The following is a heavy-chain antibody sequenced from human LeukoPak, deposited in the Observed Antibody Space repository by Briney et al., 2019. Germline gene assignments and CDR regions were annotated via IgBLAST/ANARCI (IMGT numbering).Heavy chain of an antibody. D-gene: IGHD3-3*01. CDR3: ARGYSIFEGFWRGYRFDY. Sequence: SEALSLTCTVSGGSISSGDYYWSWLRQPPGQGLDWIGYIHYSGSTYYNPSLKSRVTISVDTSKNQFSLKLSSVTAADTAMYYCARGYSIFEGFWRGYRFDYWGQGTLVTVSS. CDR1: GGSISSGDYY. V-gene: IGHV4-30-4*08. J-gene: IGHJ4*02. CDR2: IHYSGST.